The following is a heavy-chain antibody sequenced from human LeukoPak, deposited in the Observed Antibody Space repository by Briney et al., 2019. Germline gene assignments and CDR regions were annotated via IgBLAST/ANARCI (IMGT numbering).Heavy chain of an antibody. CDR1: GFTFSSYE. CDR2: ISSSGSTI. D-gene: IGHD3-22*01. CDR3: ARGGSSSSGYYVYNWFDP. Sequence: GGSLRLSCAASGFTFSSYEMNWVRQAPGKGLEWVSYISSSGSTIYYADSVKGRFTISRDNAKNSLYLQMNSLRAEDTAVYYCARGGSSSSGYYVYNWFDPWGQGTLVTVSS. V-gene: IGHV3-48*03. J-gene: IGHJ5*02.